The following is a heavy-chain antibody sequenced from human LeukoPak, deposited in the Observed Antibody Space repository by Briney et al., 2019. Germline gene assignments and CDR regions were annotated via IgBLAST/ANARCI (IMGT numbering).Heavy chain of an antibody. CDR2: IYYSGST. Sequence: SETLSLTCTVSGGSISSSSYYWGWIRQPPGQGLEWIGSIYYSGSTYYNPSLKSRVTISVDTSKNQFSLKLSSVTAADTAVYYCARSIPGAGREGYWGQGTLVTVSS. D-gene: IGHD2-2*02. J-gene: IGHJ4*02. CDR1: GGSISSSSYY. V-gene: IGHV4-39*07. CDR3: ARSIPGAGREGY.